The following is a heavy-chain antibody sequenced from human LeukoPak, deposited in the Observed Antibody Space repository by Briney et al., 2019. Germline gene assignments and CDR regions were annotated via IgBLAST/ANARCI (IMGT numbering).Heavy chain of an antibody. CDR2: ISAYNGNT. CDR3: ASTADHYDSSGGPFDY. V-gene: IGHV1-18*01. CDR1: GYTFTSYG. J-gene: IGHJ4*02. D-gene: IGHD3-22*01. Sequence: GASVKVSCKASGYTFTSYGISWVRQAPGQGLEWMGWISAYNGNTNYAQKLQGRVTMTRDTSISTAYMELSRLRSDDTAVYYCASTADHYDSSGGPFDYWGQGTLVTVSS.